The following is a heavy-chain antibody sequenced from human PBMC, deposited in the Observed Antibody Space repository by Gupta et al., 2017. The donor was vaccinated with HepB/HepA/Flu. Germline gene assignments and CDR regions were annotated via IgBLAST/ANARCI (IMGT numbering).Heavy chain of an antibody. V-gene: IGHV4-30-4*01. J-gene: IGHJ5*02. CDR1: GGSISSGDYY. CDR3: ARGVPYIVVVPAAGLVWFDP. Sequence: QVQLQESGPGLVKPSQTLSLTCTVSGGSISSGDYYWSWIRQPPGKGLEWIGYIYYSGSNYYNPSLKRRVTRAVDTSKNQFSLKRRSVTAADTAVYYCARGVPYIVVVPAAGLVWFDPWGQGTLVTVSS. D-gene: IGHD2-2*01. CDR2: IYYSGSN.